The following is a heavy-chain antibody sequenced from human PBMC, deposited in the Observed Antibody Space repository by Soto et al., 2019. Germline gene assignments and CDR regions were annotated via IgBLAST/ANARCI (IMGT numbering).Heavy chain of an antibody. CDR3: ARRYCISTSCYGIDY. Sequence: PGESLKISCKGSGYSFTNYWIGWVRQMPGKGLEWMGIIYPGDSDTRYSPSFQGQVTISADKSISTAYLQWSSLKASDTAMYYCARRYCISTSCYGIDYWGQGTLVTVSS. CDR1: GYSFTNYW. V-gene: IGHV5-51*01. D-gene: IGHD2-2*01. CDR2: IYPGDSDT. J-gene: IGHJ4*02.